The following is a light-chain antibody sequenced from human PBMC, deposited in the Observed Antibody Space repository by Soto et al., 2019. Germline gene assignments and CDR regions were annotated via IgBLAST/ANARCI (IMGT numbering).Light chain of an antibody. V-gene: IGLV2-8*01. CDR3: TSYAGSRNLV. Sequence: QSALTQPPSASGSPGQSVTISCTGTSSDVGGYNSVSWYQQYPGRAPKLLIFEVNKRPSGVPDRFSASKSDNTASLTVSGLQAEDEANYYCTSYAGSRNLVFGGGTKLTVL. CDR1: SSDVGGYNS. J-gene: IGLJ3*02. CDR2: EVN.